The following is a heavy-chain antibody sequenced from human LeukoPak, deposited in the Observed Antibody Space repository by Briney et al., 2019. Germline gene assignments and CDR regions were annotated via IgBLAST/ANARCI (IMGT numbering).Heavy chain of an antibody. D-gene: IGHD3-3*01. CDR3: ASGGPYYDFDY. J-gene: IGHJ4*02. CDR1: GYPLTGYY. Sequence: ASVKVSCKASGYPLTGYYIHWVRQAPGQGLEWLGWINPSGGYTNYAQKFQGRVTMTRDTSTSTVYMEVSSLRSEDTAVYYCASGGPYYDFDYWGQGTLVTVSS. V-gene: IGHV1-46*01. CDR2: INPSGGYT.